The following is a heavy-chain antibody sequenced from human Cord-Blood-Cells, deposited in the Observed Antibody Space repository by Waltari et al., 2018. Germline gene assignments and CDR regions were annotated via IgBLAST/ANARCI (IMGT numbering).Heavy chain of an antibody. V-gene: IGHV4-59*01. J-gene: IGHJ2*01. CDR2: IYYSGST. Sequence: QVQLQESGPGLVKPSETLSLTCTVSGGSISSSYWSWIRQPPGKGLEWIGSIYYSGSTNYTPPLKSRVTISVDTSKNQFSLKLSAVTAADTAVYYCARASYYYDSSGYYYWYFDLWGRGTLVTVSS. CDR1: GGSISSSY. CDR3: ARASYYYDSSGYYYWYFDL. D-gene: IGHD3-22*01.